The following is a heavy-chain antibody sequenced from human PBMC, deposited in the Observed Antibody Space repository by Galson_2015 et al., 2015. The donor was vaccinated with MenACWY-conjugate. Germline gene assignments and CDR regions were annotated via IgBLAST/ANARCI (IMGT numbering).Heavy chain of an antibody. CDR2: VNSDGTGT. D-gene: IGHD6-6*01. J-gene: IGHJ5*02. Sequence: SLRLSCAASGFTFSNYWMHWVRQAPGKGLEWVSRVNSDGTGTTYADSVKGRFTISRDNAKSTLYLQMNSLRAEGTAIYYCTKAAARYSTSSAFNRFDPWGQGALVTVSS. CDR1: GFTFSNYW. V-gene: IGHV3-74*01. CDR3: TKAAARYSTSSAFNRFDP.